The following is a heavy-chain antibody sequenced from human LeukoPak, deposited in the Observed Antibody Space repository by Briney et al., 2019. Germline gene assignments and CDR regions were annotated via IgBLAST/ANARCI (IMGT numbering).Heavy chain of an antibody. CDR2: ISYDGSNK. CDR3: ARSRGTFYYYYMDV. D-gene: IGHD6-25*01. Sequence: HGRSLTLFCAASGSTFSSYAMHWVRQAPGKGLEWVAVISYDGSNKYYADSVKGRFTISRDNSKNTLYLQMNSLRAEDTAVYYCARSRGTFYYYYMDVWGKGTTVTVSS. J-gene: IGHJ6*03. CDR1: GSTFSSYA. V-gene: IGHV3-30*01.